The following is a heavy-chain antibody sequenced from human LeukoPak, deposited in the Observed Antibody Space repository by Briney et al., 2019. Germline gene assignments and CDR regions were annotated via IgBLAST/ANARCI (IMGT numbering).Heavy chain of an antibody. D-gene: IGHD3-9*01. CDR1: GYTFTGYY. Sequence: ASVKVSCKASGYTFTGYYMHWVRQAPGQGLEWMGWINPNSGGTNYAQKFQGRVTMTRDTSISTAYMELSRLRSDDTAVYYCARGPDFVWLFLVDYWGQGTLVTVSS. J-gene: IGHJ4*02. CDR2: INPNSGGT. CDR3: ARGPDFVWLFLVDY. V-gene: IGHV1-2*02.